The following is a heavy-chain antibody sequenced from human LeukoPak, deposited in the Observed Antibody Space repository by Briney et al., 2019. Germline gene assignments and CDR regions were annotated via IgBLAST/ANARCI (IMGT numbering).Heavy chain of an antibody. J-gene: IGHJ4*02. Sequence: SVKVSCKASGGTFSSYAISWVRQAPGQGLEWMGGIIPIFGTANYAQKFQGRVTITADESTSTAYMELSSLRSEDTAVYYCASLSPGTYSCGQFDYWGQGTLVTVSS. V-gene: IGHV1-69*13. D-gene: IGHD6-19*01. CDR3: ASLSPGTYSCGQFDY. CDR2: IIPIFGTA. CDR1: GGTFSSYA.